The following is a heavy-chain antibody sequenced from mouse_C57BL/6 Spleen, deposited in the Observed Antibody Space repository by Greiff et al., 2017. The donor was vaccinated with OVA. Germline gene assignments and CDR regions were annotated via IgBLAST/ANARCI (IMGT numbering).Heavy chain of an antibody. D-gene: IGHD2-12*01. J-gene: IGHJ3*01. CDR1: GFTFSDYG. V-gene: IGHV5-17*01. CDR2: ISSGSSTI. CDR3: ARGDPIL. Sequence: EVQRVESGGGLVKPGGSLKLSCAASGFTFSDYGMHWVRQAPEKGLEWVAYISSGSSTIYYADTVKGRFTISRDNAKNTLFLQMTSLRSEDTAMYYCARGDPILWGKGTLVTVSA.